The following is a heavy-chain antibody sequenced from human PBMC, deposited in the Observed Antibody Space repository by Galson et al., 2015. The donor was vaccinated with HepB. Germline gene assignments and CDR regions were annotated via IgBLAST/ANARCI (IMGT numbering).Heavy chain of an antibody. Sequence: SVKVSCKVSGYTLTELSMHWVRQAPGKGLEWMGGFDPEDGETIYAQKFQGRVTMTEDTSTDTAYMELSSLRSEDTAVYYCATLGYCSGGSCYLDRRYCGGDCYSGPHFNYWGQGTLVTVSS. CDR1: GYTLTELS. CDR2: FDPEDGET. D-gene: IGHD2-15*01. V-gene: IGHV1-24*01. J-gene: IGHJ4*02. CDR3: ATLGYCSGGSCYLDRRYCGGDCYSGPHFNY.